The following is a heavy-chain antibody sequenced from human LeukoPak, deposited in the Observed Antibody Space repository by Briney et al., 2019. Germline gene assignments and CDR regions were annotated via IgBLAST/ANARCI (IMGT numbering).Heavy chain of an antibody. D-gene: IGHD2-8*01. CDR3: AKDRSCTNDIGHVGFDD. CDR1: GFTFSSYA. Sequence: GGSLRLSCAASGFTFSSYAVSWVRQAPGKGLEWVSSICCSGDDTYRADSVKGRFTISRDNSKNTLYLQMNSLRAQDTALYYCAKDRSCTNDIGHVGFDDWGQGALVSASS. CDR2: ICCSGDDT. V-gene: IGHV3-23*01. J-gene: IGHJ4*02.